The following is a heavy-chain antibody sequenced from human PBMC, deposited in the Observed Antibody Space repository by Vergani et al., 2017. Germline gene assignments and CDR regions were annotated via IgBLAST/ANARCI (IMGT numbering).Heavy chain of an antibody. D-gene: IGHD2-2*01. J-gene: IGHJ5*02. Sequence: QVQLVQSGAEVKKPGASVKVSCKASGYTFTSYDINWVRQATGQGLEWMGWMNPNRGNTGYAQKFQGRVTMTRNTSISTAYMELSSLRSEDTAVYYCSRSHCSSASCYDWFEPWGQGTLVTVSS. V-gene: IGHV1-8*01. CDR1: GYTFTSYD. CDR3: SRSHCSSASCYDWFEP. CDR2: MNPNRGNT.